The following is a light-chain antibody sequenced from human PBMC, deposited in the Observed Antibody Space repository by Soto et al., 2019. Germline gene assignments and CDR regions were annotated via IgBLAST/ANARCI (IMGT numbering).Light chain of an antibody. CDR1: QTLSSW. J-gene: IGKJ1*01. CDR3: QHYNSYSEA. Sequence: DIQMTQSPSTLSGSVGDRVTITCRASQTLSSWLAWYQQKPGKAPKLLIYQASTLKSGVPSRFSGSGSGTEFTLTISSLQPDDFATYYCQHYNSYSEACGQGTKVELK. V-gene: IGKV1-5*03. CDR2: QAS.